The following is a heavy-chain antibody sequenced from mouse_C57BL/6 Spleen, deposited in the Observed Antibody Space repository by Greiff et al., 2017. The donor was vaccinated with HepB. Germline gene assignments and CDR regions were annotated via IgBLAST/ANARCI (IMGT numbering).Heavy chain of an antibody. V-gene: IGHV1-75*01. Sequence: VQLQQSGPELVKPGASVKISCKASGYTFTDYYINWVKQRPGQGLEWIGWIFPGSGSTYYNEKFKGKATLTVDKSSSTAYMLLSSLTSVDSAFYFCARCTYYDYDGGFAYWGQGTLVTVSA. J-gene: IGHJ3*01. D-gene: IGHD2-4*01. CDR3: ARCTYYDYDGGFAY. CDR2: IFPGSGST. CDR1: GYTFTDYY.